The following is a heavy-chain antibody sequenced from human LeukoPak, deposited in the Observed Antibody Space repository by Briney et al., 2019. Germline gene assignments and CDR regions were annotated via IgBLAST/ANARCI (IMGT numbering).Heavy chain of an antibody. Sequence: GSLRLSCAASGFTFSSYSMNWVRQPPGKGLEWIGEIYHSGSTNYNPSLTSRVTMSVDKSKNQTSLKLSSVTAADTAVYYCASRRGATGSDYWGQGTLVTVSS. CDR3: ASRRGATGSDY. D-gene: IGHD1-26*01. J-gene: IGHJ4*02. CDR1: GFTFSSYSM. V-gene: IGHV4-4*02. CDR2: IYHSGST.